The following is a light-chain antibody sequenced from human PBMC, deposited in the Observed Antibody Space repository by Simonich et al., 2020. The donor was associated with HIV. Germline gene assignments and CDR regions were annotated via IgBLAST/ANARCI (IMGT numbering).Light chain of an antibody. Sequence: QSALTQPASVSGSPGQSITISCTGTSSDVGGYNYVSWYQQHPGKAPKLIIYVVTNRPSGVSNRFAGSKSGNTASLTVSGLQAEDEADYYCSSYAGSDIWVFGGGTKLTVL. J-gene: IGLJ3*02. CDR1: SSDVGGYNY. CDR3: SSYAGSDIWV. CDR2: VVT. V-gene: IGLV2-14*03.